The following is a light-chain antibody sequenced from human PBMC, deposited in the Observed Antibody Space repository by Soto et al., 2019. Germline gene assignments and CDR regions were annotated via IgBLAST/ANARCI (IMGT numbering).Light chain of an antibody. V-gene: IGKV1D-13*01. CDR2: DAS. Sequence: AIQMTQSPSSLSASVGDRVTITCRASQGIRNDLGWFQRKPGKPPKLLIYDASSLESGVPSRFRGSGSGTDFTFTISRLQPEDIATYYCQQYENLPTFGQGTRLEIK. CDR3: QQYENLPT. J-gene: IGKJ5*01. CDR1: QGIRND.